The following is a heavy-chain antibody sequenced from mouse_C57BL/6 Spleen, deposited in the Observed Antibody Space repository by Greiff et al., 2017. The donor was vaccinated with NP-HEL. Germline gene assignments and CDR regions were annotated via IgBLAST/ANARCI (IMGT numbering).Heavy chain of an antibody. CDR3: ARSDYDEDWYFDV. CDR1: GYTFTSYW. V-gene: IGHV1-52*01. Sequence: QVQLQQPGAELVRPGSSVKLSCKASGYTFTSYWMHWVKQRPIQGLEWIGNIDPSDSETHYNQKFKDKATLTVDKSSSTAYMQLSSLTSEDSAVYYCARSDYDEDWYFDVWGTGTTVTVSS. J-gene: IGHJ1*03. D-gene: IGHD2-4*01. CDR2: IDPSDSET.